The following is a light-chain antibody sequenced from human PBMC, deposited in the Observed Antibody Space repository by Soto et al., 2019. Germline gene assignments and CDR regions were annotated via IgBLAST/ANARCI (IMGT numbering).Light chain of an antibody. CDR3: AAWDDSLNARYV. CDR1: SSNIATKS. J-gene: IGLJ1*01. Sequence: QLVLTQPPSASGTPGQRVTISCSGSSSNIATKSVNWYQQLPGTAPKLLIYSNSQRSSGVPDRFSGSKSGTSASLAIRGLQSEDEADYYCAAWDDSLNARYVFGTGT. V-gene: IGLV1-44*01. CDR2: SNS.